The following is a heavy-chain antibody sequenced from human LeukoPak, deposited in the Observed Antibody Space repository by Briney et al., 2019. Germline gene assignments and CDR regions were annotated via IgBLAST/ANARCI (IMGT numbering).Heavy chain of an antibody. CDR3: ARHYGSGTHPLDY. Sequence: SETLSLTCTVSGGSISGYYWSWIRQPPGKGLEWIGYIYYSGSTNYNPSLESRVTISVGTSKNQFSLKLSSVTAADTAVYYCARHYGSGTHPLDYWGQGTLVTVSS. D-gene: IGHD3-10*01. J-gene: IGHJ4*02. CDR2: IYYSGST. CDR1: GGSISGYY. V-gene: IGHV4-59*08.